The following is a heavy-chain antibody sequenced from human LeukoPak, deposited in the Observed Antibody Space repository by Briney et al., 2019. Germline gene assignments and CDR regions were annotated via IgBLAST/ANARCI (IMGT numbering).Heavy chain of an antibody. CDR1: GFTFSKAW. CDR3: TTDVNYYDSSGYFRFDY. Sequence: PGGSLRLSCATSGFTFSKAWMTWVRQAPGKGLEWIGRVKSKTDGGTMDYAAPVKGRFTISRDDSKTTLYLQMNSLKTEDTAVYYCTTDVNYYDSSGYFRFDYWGQGALVTVSS. J-gene: IGHJ4*02. V-gene: IGHV3-15*01. CDR2: VKSKTDGGTM. D-gene: IGHD3-22*01.